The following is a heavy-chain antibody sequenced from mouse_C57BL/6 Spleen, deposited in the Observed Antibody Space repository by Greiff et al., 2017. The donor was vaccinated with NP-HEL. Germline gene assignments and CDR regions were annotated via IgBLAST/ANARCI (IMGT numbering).Heavy chain of an antibody. CDR2: IYPGDGDT. Sequence: VQLQQSGAELVKPGASVKISCKASGYAFSSYWMNWVKQRPGKGLEWIGQIYPGDGDTNYNGKFKGKATLTADKSSSTAYMQLSSLTSEDSAVYFCARGRSGNAMDYWGQGTSVTVSS. J-gene: IGHJ4*01. V-gene: IGHV1-80*01. D-gene: IGHD3-2*02. CDR1: GYAFSSYW. CDR3: ARGRSGNAMDY.